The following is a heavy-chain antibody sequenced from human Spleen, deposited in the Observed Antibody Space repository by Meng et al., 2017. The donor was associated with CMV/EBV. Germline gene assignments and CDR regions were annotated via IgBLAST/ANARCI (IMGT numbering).Heavy chain of an antibody. V-gene: IGHV4-31*11. CDR1: GGSFSGYY. Sequence: CAVDGGSFSGYYWNWIRQHPGKGLEWIGYIYYSGSTYYNPSLKSRVAFSADTSKNHFSLKLSSVTAADTAVYYCARGLYDYSGIFDYWGQGTLVTVSS. D-gene: IGHD3-16*01. J-gene: IGHJ4*02. CDR2: IYYSGST. CDR3: ARGLYDYSGIFDY.